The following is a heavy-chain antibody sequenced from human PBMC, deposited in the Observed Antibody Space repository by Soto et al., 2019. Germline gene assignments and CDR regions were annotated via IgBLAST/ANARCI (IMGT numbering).Heavy chain of an antibody. J-gene: IGHJ4*02. V-gene: IGHV1-8*01. D-gene: IGHD6-6*01. CDR3: ARVSSIAARRSYDS. Sequence: ASVKVSCKASGYTFTIHDIHWVRQAPGQGLEWMAGLNPHSGKAAYAQRFQGRLTMTGNASTSTAYMELSGLRSEDTAMYYCARVSSIAARRSYDSCGQGTLVTVSS. CDR2: LNPHSGKA. CDR1: GYTFTIHD.